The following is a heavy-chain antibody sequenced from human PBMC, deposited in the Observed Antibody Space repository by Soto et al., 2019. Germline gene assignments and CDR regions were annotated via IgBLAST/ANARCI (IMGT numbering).Heavy chain of an antibody. Sequence: SETLSLTCAVYGGSFSGYYWSWIRQPPGKGLEWIGEINHSGSTNYNPSLKSRVTISVDTSKNQFSLKLSSVTAADTAVYYCARGARCTNGVCYNKNFDYWGQGTLVTVSS. CDR2: INHSGST. V-gene: IGHV4-34*01. CDR3: ARGARCTNGVCYNKNFDY. CDR1: GGSFSGYY. D-gene: IGHD2-8*01. J-gene: IGHJ4*02.